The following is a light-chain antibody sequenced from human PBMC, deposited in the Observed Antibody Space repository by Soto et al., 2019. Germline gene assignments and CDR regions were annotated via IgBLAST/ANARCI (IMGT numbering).Light chain of an antibody. CDR1: SSDVGGYNY. J-gene: IGLJ2*01. CDR2: DVS. CDR3: SSYTSSSTPVV. V-gene: IGLV2-14*01. Sequence: QSVLTQPASVSGSLGQSITISCTGTSSDVGGYNYVSWYQQHPGKAPKVMIYDVSNRPSGVSNRFSGFKSGNTASPTISGLQAEDEADYYCSSYTSSSTPVVFGGGTQLTVL.